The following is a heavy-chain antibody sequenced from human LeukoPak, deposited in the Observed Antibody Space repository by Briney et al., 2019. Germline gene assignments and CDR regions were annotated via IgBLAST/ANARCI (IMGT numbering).Heavy chain of an antibody. J-gene: IGHJ4*02. CDR1: GYTFTSNY. CDR2: ISPSGGST. Sequence: ASVKVPCKAFGYTFTSNYMHWVRQAPGQGPEWMGVISPSGGSTTYAQKFQGRVTLTRDMSTSTAYMELRSLRSDDTAVYYCARGDDYLDYWGQGTLVTVSS. V-gene: IGHV1-46*01. CDR3: ARGDDYLDY.